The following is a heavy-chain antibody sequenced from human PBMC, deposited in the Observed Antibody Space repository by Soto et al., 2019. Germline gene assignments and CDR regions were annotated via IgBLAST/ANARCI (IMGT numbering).Heavy chain of an antibody. J-gene: IGHJ6*03. D-gene: IGHD4-4*01. V-gene: IGHV4-59*01. CDR2: NHYSGGT. Sequence: PSETLSLTCAVSGVSISNYYWSWMRQSPGRGLEWIGYNHYSGGTNYNPSLKSRVTISVDTSKNQFLLKLTSVTAADTAVYYCERDTGYYYMDVWGKGSTVTVSS. CDR1: GVSISNYY. CDR3: ERDTGYYYMDV.